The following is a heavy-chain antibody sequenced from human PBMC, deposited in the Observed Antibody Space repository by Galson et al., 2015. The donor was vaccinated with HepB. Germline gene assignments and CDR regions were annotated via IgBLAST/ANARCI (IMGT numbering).Heavy chain of an antibody. CDR3: ARTSGFP. D-gene: IGHD5-12*01. V-gene: IGHV5-51*03. Sequence: QSGAEVKKPGESLQISCKAPGYRFSTSWIGWVRQMPGRGLEWMAMIYPNDSDTRYNPSLEGHVIMSVDKSINTAYLQWRGLKPSDSGIYFCARTSGFPWGQGTQVTVSS. J-gene: IGHJ5*02. CDR1: GYRFSTSW. CDR2: IYPNDSDT.